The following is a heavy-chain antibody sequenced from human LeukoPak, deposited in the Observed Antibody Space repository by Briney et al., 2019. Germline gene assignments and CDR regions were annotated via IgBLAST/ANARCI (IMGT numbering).Heavy chain of an antibody. CDR3: ARDQSYYRV. V-gene: IGHV3-11*01. J-gene: IGHJ4*02. D-gene: IGHD2-21*01. Sequence: GGSLRLSCAASGFTFSDYYMTWIRQAPGKGLEWVSGISVSSSAIYYADSVKGRFTISRDNAKNSLFLQMNSLRAKDTAVYYCARDQSYYRVWGQGTLVTVSS. CDR1: GFTFSDYY. CDR2: ISVSSSAI.